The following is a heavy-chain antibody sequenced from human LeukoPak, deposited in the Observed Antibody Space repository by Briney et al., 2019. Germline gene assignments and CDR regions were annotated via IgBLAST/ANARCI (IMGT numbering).Heavy chain of an antibody. J-gene: IGHJ4*02. Sequence: ASVKVSCKASGYTFTSYGISWVRQAPGQGLEWMGWISAYNGNTNYAQKLQGRVTMTTDTSTSTAYMELRSLRSDDTAVYYCARVSGIAAAGLPFADWGQGTLVTVSS. CDR3: ARVSGIAAAGLPFAD. D-gene: IGHD6-13*01. CDR2: ISAYNGNT. CDR1: GYTFTSYG. V-gene: IGHV1-18*01.